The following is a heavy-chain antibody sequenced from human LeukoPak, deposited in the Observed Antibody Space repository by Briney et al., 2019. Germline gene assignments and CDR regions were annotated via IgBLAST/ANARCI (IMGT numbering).Heavy chain of an antibody. CDR3: ATHLTMITVPRDAFDI. Sequence: GESLKISCKTAGYSFTSYWIGCGRQMPGKGLEWRVVIYPGDSDTRYSPSFQGQVTISADKSLSTAYLQWSGLKASDTAMYYCATHLTMITVPRDAFDIWGQGTMVTVSS. J-gene: IGHJ3*02. CDR1: GYSFTSYW. CDR2: IYPGDSDT. D-gene: IGHD3-16*01. V-gene: IGHV5-51*01.